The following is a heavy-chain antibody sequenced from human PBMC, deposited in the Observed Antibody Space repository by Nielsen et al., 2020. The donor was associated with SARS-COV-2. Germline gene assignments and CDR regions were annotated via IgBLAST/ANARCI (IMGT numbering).Heavy chain of an antibody. CDR2: IYHSGST. D-gene: IGHD2-15*01. CDR3: ARDQGVVVVAATYYYYYGMDV. V-gene: IGHV4-30-2*01. Sequence: WIRQPPGKGLEWIGYIYHSGSTYYNPSLKSRVTISVDRSKNQFSLKLSSVTAADTAVYYCARDQGVVVVAATYYYYYGMDVWGQGTTVTVSS. J-gene: IGHJ6*02.